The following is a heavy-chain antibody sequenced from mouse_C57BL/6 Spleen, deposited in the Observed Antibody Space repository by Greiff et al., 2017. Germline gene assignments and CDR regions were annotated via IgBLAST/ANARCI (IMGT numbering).Heavy chain of an antibody. D-gene: IGHD2-4*01. CDR2: INPNNGGT. CDR3: ARRAKYEYDEGYAMDY. Sequence: VQLKQSGPELVKPGASVKMSCKASGYTFTDYNMHWVKQSHGKSLEWIGYINPNNGGTSYNQKFKGKATLTVNKSSSTAYMGLRSLTSEDSAVYYCARRAKYEYDEGYAMDYWGQGTSVTVSS. J-gene: IGHJ4*01. CDR1: GYTFTDYN. V-gene: IGHV1-22*01.